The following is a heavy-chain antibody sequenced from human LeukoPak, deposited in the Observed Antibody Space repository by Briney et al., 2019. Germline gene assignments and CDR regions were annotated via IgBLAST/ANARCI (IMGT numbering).Heavy chain of an antibody. CDR2: IIPILGIA. Sequence: SVKVSCKASGGTFSSYAISWVRQAPGQGLEWMGRIIPILGIANYAQKFQGRVTITADKSTSTAYMELSSLRSEDTAVYYCARDPSGYEQTLDYWGQGTLVTVSS. V-gene: IGHV1-69*04. J-gene: IGHJ4*02. CDR3: ARDPSGYEQTLDY. D-gene: IGHD5-12*01. CDR1: GGTFSSYA.